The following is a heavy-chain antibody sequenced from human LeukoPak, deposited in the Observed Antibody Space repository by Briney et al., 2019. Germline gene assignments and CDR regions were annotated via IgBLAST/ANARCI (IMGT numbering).Heavy chain of an antibody. Sequence: GGSLRLSCAASGFTFSDYYMFWIRQASGKGLEWVSYISSSGSTIYYADSVKGRFTISRDNAKNSLYLQMNSLRAEDTAVYYCARVGTTRSIAAAGHGYYFDYWGQGTLVTVSS. CDR2: ISSSGSTI. D-gene: IGHD6-13*01. CDR1: GFTFSDYY. CDR3: ARVGTTRSIAAAGHGYYFDY. V-gene: IGHV3-11*04. J-gene: IGHJ4*02.